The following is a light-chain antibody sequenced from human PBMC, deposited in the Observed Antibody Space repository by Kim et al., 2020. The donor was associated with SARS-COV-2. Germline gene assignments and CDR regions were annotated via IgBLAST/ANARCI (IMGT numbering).Light chain of an antibody. CDR1: QSVSSY. Sequence: PGERATRSCRASQSVSSYLAWYQQKPGQAPRLLIYDASNRATGIPARFSGSGSGTDFTLTISSLEPEDFAVYYCQQRSNWWTFGQGTKVDIK. CDR2: DAS. CDR3: QQRSNWWT. V-gene: IGKV3-11*01. J-gene: IGKJ1*01.